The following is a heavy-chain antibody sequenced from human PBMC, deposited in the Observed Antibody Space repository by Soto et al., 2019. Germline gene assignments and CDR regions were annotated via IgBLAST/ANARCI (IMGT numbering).Heavy chain of an antibody. CDR2: ISVSGRST. J-gene: IGHJ4*02. CDR1: GFTFSYYA. V-gene: IGHV3-23*01. CDR3: AKTGAIDY. Sequence: PGGSLRLSCAASGFTFSYYAMSWVRQAPGKGLEWVSSISVSGRSTHYADSVKGRFTISRDNSKNTLFLQMNSLKAEDTAVYYCAKTGAIDYWGQGILVTVSS.